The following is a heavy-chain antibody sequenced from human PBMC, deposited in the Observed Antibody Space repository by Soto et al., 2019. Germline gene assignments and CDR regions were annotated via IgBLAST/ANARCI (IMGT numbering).Heavy chain of an antibody. CDR2: MKSDGSEE. CDR1: GFTFSSSW. V-gene: IGHV3-7*01. J-gene: IGHJ3*02. D-gene: IGHD3-22*01. Sequence: EVQLVESGGGLVQPGASLRLSCAASGFTFSSSWMNWVRQAPGKGLEWVADMKSDGSEEYYVDSVKGRFTIFRDNAKNALYLQMNILSAEDTAVYYCARGGYFDKAFDMWGRGTMVTVSS. CDR3: ARGGYFDKAFDM.